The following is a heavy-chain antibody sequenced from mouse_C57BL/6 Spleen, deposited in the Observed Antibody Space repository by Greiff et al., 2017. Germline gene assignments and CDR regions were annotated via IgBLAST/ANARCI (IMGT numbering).Heavy chain of an antibody. V-gene: IGHV1-15*01. Sequence: VQLQQSGAELVRPGASVTLSCKASGYTFTDYEMDWVKQTPVHGLEWIGAIDPETGGTAYNQKFKGKAILTADKSSSTAYMELRSLTSEDSAVYYCTRSWVYAMDYWGQGTSVTVSS. J-gene: IGHJ4*01. CDR3: TRSWVYAMDY. CDR1: GYTFTDYE. CDR2: IDPETGGT. D-gene: IGHD4-1*01.